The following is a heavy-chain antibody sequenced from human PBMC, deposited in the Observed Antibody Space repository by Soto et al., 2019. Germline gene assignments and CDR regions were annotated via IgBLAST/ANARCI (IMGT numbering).Heavy chain of an antibody. CDR1: GFTFSSYD. Sequence: EVQLVESGGGLVQPGGSLRLSCAASGFTFSSYDMHWVRQATGKGLEWVSAIGTAGDTYYPGSVKGRFTISRENAKNSLYLQMNSLRAEDTAVYYCVRIGWGQGNFDYWGQGTLVTVSS. CDR2: IGTAGDT. J-gene: IGHJ4*02. V-gene: IGHV3-13*01. CDR3: VRIGWGQGNFDY. D-gene: IGHD3-16*01.